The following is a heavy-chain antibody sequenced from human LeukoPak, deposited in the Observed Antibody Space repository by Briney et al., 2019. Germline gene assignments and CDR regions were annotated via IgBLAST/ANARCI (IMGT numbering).Heavy chain of an antibody. CDR2: ISDDGNNK. CDR1: GFTFSSYF. V-gene: IGHV3-30-3*01. Sequence: RSLRLSCAASGFTFSSYFMDWVRQAPGKGLEWVAVISDDGNNKYHADSVKGRFTISRDNSKDTLYLQMNSLRVGDTAVYYCARDLTVKGVAGTGSDYWGQGTLVTVSS. D-gene: IGHD6-19*01. CDR3: ARDLTVKGVAGTGSDY. J-gene: IGHJ4*02.